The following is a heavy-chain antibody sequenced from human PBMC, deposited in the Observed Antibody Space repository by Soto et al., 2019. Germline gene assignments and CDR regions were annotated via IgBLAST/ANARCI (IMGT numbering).Heavy chain of an antibody. CDR2: ISYDGSNK. V-gene: IGHV3-30-3*01. D-gene: IGHD3-22*01. CDR1: GFTFSSYA. Sequence: QVQLVESGGGVVQPGRSLRLSCAASGFTFSSYAMHWVRQAPGKGLEWVAGISYDGSNKYYADSVKGRFTISRDNSKNTLYLQKNSLRAEDTAVYYCGREAMIVVDPTNRFDYWGQGTLVTVSS. CDR3: GREAMIVVDPTNRFDY. J-gene: IGHJ5*01.